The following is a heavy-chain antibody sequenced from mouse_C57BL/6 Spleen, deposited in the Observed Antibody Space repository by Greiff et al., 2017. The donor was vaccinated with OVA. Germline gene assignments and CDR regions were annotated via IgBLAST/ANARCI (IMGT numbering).Heavy chain of an antibody. Sequence: VQLQQSGPELVKPGASVKMSCKASGYTFTDYNMHWVKQSHGKSLEWIGYINPNNGGTSYNQKFKGKATLTVNKSSSTAYMELRSLTSEDSAVYYCARPYYADSHYCDYWGQGTTLTVSS. V-gene: IGHV1-22*01. CDR3: ARPYYADSHYCDY. J-gene: IGHJ2*01. CDR1: GYTFTDYN. D-gene: IGHD2-13*01. CDR2: INPNNGGT.